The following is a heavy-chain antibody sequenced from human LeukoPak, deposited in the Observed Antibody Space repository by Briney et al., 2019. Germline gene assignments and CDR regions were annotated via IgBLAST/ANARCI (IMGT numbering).Heavy chain of an antibody. CDR1: GFTVSSNC. CDR2: IYSGGST. D-gene: IGHD2-2*01. J-gene: IGHJ5*02. V-gene: IGHV3-53*01. CDR3: ARTREYQLLVIWFDP. Sequence: GGSLRLSCAASGFTVSSNCMSWVRQAPGKGLEWVSVIYSGGSTYYADSVKGRFTISRDNSKNTLYLQMNSLRAEDTAVYYCARTREYQLLVIWFDPWGQGTLVTVSS.